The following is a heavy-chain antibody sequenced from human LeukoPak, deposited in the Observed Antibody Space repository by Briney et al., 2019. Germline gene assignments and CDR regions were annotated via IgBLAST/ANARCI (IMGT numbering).Heavy chain of an antibody. V-gene: IGHV3-15*01. J-gene: IGHJ4*02. CDR1: GFTFSNAW. CDR2: IKSKTDGGTT. CDR3: TTDIVWWELPRFGY. D-gene: IGHD1-26*01. Sequence: GGSLRLSCAASGFTFSNAWMSWVRQAPGKGLEWVGRIKSKTDGGTTDYAAPVKGRFTISRDDSKNTLYLQMNSLKTEDTAVYYCTTDIVWWELPRFGYWGQGTLVTVSS.